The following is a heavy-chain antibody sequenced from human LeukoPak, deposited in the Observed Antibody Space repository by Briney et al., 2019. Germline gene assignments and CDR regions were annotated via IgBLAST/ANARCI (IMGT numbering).Heavy chain of an antibody. V-gene: IGHV3-21*01. CDR3: AKDTHSYGPIFFDY. CDR2: ISSSSSYI. CDR1: GFTFSSYS. J-gene: IGHJ4*02. Sequence: GGSLRLSCAASGFTFSSYSMNWVRQAPGKGLEWVSSISSSSSYIYYADSVKGRFTISRDNAKNSLYLQMNSLRAEDTAVYYCAKDTHSYGPIFFDYWGQGTLVTVSS. D-gene: IGHD5-18*01.